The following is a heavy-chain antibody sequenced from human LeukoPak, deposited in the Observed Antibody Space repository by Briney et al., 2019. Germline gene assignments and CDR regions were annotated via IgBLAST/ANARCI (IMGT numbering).Heavy chain of an antibody. D-gene: IGHD6-19*01. Sequence: PGGSLRLSCAASGFTFDDYAMHWVRQAPGKGLEWVSLISWDGGSTYYADSVKGRFTIPRDNSKNSLYLQMNSLRAEDTALYYCAIIAVTGTNVGFDYWGQGTLVTVSS. V-gene: IGHV3-43D*03. CDR1: GFTFDDYA. J-gene: IGHJ4*02. CDR3: AIIAVTGTNVGFDY. CDR2: ISWDGGST.